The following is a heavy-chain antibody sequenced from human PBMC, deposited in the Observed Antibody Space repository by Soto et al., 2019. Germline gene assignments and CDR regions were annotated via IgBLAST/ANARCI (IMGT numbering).Heavy chain of an antibody. Sequence: QVQLVQSGAEVKKPGASVKVSCKASGYTFTSYDINWVRQATGQGLEWMGWMNPNSGNTGYAQKFQGRVTMTRNTSISTAYMELSSLRSEDTAMYYCARGPRQQLVIAEYFQHWGQGTLVTVSS. J-gene: IGHJ1*01. CDR1: GYTFTSYD. CDR3: ARGPRQQLVIAEYFQH. V-gene: IGHV1-8*01. D-gene: IGHD6-13*01. CDR2: MNPNSGNT.